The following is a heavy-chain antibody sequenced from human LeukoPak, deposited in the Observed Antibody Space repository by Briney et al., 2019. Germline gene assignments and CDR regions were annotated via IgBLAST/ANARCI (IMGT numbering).Heavy chain of an antibody. CDR1: GGSISSSNW. J-gene: IGHJ5*02. CDR2: IYHSGST. CDR3: AGEPYSGSPRDWFDP. D-gene: IGHD1-26*01. V-gene: IGHV4-4*02. Sequence: PSETLSLTCAVSGGSISSSNWWSWVRQPPGKGLEWIGEIYHSGSTNYNPSLKSRVTISVDKSKNQFSLKLSSVTAADTAVYYCAGEPYSGSPRDWFDPWGQGTLVTVSS.